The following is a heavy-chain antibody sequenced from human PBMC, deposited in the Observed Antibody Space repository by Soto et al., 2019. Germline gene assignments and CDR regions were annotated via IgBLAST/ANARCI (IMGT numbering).Heavy chain of an antibody. CDR1: GGSFSGYY. Sequence: SETLSLTCAVYGGSFSGYYWSWIRQPPGKGLEWIGEINHSGSTNYNPSLKSRVTISVDTSKNQFSLKLSSVTAADTAVYYCAREVVGATTKTGMRIDYWGQGTLVTVSS. V-gene: IGHV4-34*01. CDR3: AREVVGATTKTGMRIDY. D-gene: IGHD1-26*01. CDR2: INHSGST. J-gene: IGHJ4*02.